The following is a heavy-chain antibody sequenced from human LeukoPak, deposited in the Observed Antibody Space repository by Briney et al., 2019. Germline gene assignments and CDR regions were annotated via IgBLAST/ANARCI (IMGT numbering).Heavy chain of an antibody. Sequence: ASVKVSCKASGYTFTSYGISWVRQAHRQGIEWMGRISAYNGNTNYAQKLQGRVTMTTDTSTSTAYMELRSLRPDDTAVYYCARGGNYYDSSGYYYVGYFDYWGQGTLVTVSS. J-gene: IGHJ4*02. V-gene: IGHV1-18*01. CDR3: ARGGNYYDSSGYYYVGYFDY. CDR2: ISAYNGNT. CDR1: GYTFTSYG. D-gene: IGHD3-22*01.